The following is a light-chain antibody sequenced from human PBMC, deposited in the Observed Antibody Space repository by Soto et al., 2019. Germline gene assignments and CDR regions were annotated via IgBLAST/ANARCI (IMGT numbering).Light chain of an antibody. CDR2: GAS. V-gene: IGKV3-15*01. J-gene: IGKJ1*01. Sequence: EIVMTQSPATLSVSLGERATLSCRASQSVSSNLAWYQQKPGQAPRLLIYGASTRATDVPARFSGSESGTEFTFTISSLQSEDFPVYYCQQYKNWPWTFGLGTKVEIK. CDR1: QSVSSN. CDR3: QQYKNWPWT.